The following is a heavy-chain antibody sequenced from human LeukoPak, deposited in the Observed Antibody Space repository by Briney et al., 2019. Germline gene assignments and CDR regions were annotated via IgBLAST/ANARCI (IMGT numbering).Heavy chain of an antibody. J-gene: IGHJ6*02. D-gene: IGHD3-3*01. V-gene: IGHV3-48*01. Sequence: PGGSLRLSCAASGFTFSSYSMNWVRQAPGKGLEWVSYISSSSTIYYADSVKGRFTISRDNAKNSLYLQMNSLRAEDTAVYYCARDKEGTWRFLEWLSFYGMDVWGQGTTVTVSS. CDR2: ISSSSTI. CDR1: GFTFSSYS. CDR3: ARDKEGTWRFLEWLSFYGMDV.